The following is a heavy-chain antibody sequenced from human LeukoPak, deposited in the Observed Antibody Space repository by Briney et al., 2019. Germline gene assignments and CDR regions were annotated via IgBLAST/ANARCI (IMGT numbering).Heavy chain of an antibody. CDR1: GFSLSSYA. V-gene: IGHV3-23*01. J-gene: IGHJ6*03. D-gene: IGHD2-21*01. CDR3: AKDRTVIQYYYYMDV. CDR2: ISGSGGST. Sequence: GGSLRLSCAASGFSLSSYAMIWVRQAPGKGLEWVSVISGSGGSTYYADSVKGRFTISRDSSKNTLYLQMNSLRAEDTALYYCAKDRTVIQYYYYMDVWGKGTTVTVSS.